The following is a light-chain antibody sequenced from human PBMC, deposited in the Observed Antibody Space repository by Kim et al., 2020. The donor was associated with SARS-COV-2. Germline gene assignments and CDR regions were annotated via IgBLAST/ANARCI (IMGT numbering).Light chain of an antibody. CDR3: QQVKSFPS. CDR2: AAS. J-gene: IGKJ4*01. Sequence: DIQLTQSPSSVSASVGDRLTITCRSSQDVDTRLAWYQQRPGKAPELLISAASSLASGVPSRFSGSGSGTHFTLTITSLRPEDSATYYCQQVKSFPSFGGGTKVEIK. CDR1: QDVDTR. V-gene: IGKV1-12*02.